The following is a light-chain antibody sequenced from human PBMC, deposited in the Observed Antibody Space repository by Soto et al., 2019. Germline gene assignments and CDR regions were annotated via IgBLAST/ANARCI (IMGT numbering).Light chain of an antibody. Sequence: QSVLTQPPSVSGAPGQRVTISCTGSSSNIGAGYDVHWYQQLPGTAPKLLIYDNSNRPSGVPDRFSGSKSGTSDSLAITGLQAEDEADYYCQSYDSSLSGPVVFGGGTKLTVL. CDR2: DNS. CDR1: SSNIGAGYD. CDR3: QSYDSSLSGPVV. J-gene: IGLJ2*01. V-gene: IGLV1-40*01.